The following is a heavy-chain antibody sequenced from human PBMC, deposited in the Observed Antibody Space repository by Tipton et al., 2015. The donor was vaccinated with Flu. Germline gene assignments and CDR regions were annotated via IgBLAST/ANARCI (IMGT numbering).Heavy chain of an antibody. CDR3: ARPNRWCLWCPNYFDY. CDR1: GGSISSHY. V-gene: IGHV4-34*01. CDR2: INHSGST. Sequence: LRLSCTVSGGSISSHYWSWIRQPPGKGLEWIGEINHSGSTNYNPSLKSRVTISVDTSKNQFSLKLSSVTAADTAVYYCARPNRWCLWCPNYFDYWGQGTLVTVSS. D-gene: IGHD2-21*01. J-gene: IGHJ4*02.